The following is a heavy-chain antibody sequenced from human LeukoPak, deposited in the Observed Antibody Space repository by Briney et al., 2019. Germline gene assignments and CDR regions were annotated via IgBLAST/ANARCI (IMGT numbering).Heavy chain of an antibody. CDR2: IIPIFGTA. D-gene: IGHD5-18*01. CDR3: ARDPRGYSYGHFDY. Sequence: ASVKVSCKASGGTFSSYAISWVRQAPGQGLEWMGGIIPIFGTANYAQKFQGRVTITADESTSTAYMELSSLRSEDTAVYYCARDPRGYSYGHFDYWGPGTLVTVSS. CDR1: GGTFSSYA. V-gene: IGHV1-69*13. J-gene: IGHJ4*02.